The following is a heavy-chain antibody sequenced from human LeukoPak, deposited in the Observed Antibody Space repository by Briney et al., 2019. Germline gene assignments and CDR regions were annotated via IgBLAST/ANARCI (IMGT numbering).Heavy chain of an antibody. J-gene: IGHJ4*02. D-gene: IGHD2-2*01. Sequence: PSETLSLTCTVSGGSISSYYWSWIRQPAGKGLEWIGRIYTSGSTNYNPSLKSRVTMSVDTSKNQFSLKLSSMTAADTAVYYCARIPGYCSSTSCYSLDYWGQGTLVTVSS. CDR2: IYTSGST. V-gene: IGHV4-4*07. CDR1: GGSISSYY. CDR3: ARIPGYCSSTSCYSLDY.